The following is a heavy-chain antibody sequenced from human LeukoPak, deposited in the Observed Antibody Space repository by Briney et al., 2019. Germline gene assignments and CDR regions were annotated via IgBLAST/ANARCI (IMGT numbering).Heavy chain of an antibody. CDR2: VNENGAET. D-gene: IGHD6-19*01. CDR3: TKGDGGWYPIDY. Sequence: GASLRLSCAASGFTFNKDGMSWVRQAPGKGLEWVSPVNENGAETHYADSVKGRFTISRDNSKNSVLLQMNSLRADDTALYYCTKGDGGWYPIDYWGQGTLVIVSS. V-gene: IGHV3-23*01. CDR1: GFTFNKDG. J-gene: IGHJ4*02.